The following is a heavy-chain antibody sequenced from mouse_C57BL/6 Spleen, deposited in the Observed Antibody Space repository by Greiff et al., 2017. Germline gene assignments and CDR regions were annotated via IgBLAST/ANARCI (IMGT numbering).Heavy chain of an antibody. V-gene: IGHV1-15*01. J-gene: IGHJ1*03. Sequence: VQLQQSGAELVRPGASVTLSCKASGYTFTDYEMHWVKQTPVHGLEWIGAIDPETGGTAYNQKFKGKAILTADKSSSTAYMELRSLTSEDSAVYYCTRPPYGSSYWYFDVWGTGTTVTVSS. CDR3: TRPPYGSSYWYFDV. CDR1: GYTFTDYE. D-gene: IGHD1-1*01. CDR2: IDPETGGT.